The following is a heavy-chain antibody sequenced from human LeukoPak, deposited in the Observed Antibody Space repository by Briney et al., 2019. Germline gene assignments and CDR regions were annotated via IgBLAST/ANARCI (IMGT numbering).Heavy chain of an antibody. D-gene: IGHD1-26*01. CDR3: ARDASIVGARSAFDI. V-gene: IGHV1-2*02. Sequence: ASVKLSCKASGYTFTGYYMHWVRQAPGQGLEWMGWINPNSGGTNYAQKFQGRVTMTRDTSISTAYMELSRLRSDDTAVYYCARDASIVGARSAFDIWGQGTMVTVSS. J-gene: IGHJ3*02. CDR2: INPNSGGT. CDR1: GYTFTGYY.